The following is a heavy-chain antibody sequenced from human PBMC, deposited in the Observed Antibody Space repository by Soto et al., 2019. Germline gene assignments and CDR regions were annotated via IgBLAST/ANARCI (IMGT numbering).Heavy chain of an antibody. J-gene: IGHJ4*02. CDR2: ISGGGGTT. CDR3: AKSGYSYGRYDY. V-gene: IGHV3-23*01. D-gene: IGHD5-18*01. Sequence: GGSLRLSCAASEFTFSTYAMSWVRQAPGKGLEWVSSISGGGGTTFYADSVKGRFTIFRDNHKNTVYLQMNSLRAEDTAVYDCAKSGYSYGRYDYWGQGTLVTVAS. CDR1: EFTFSTYA.